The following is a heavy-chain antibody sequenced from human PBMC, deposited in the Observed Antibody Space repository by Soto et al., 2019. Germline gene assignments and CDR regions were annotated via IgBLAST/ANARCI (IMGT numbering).Heavy chain of an antibody. CDR3: ERHDDCFDP. V-gene: IGHV4-39*01. Sequence: PSETLSLTCNVSGDSMTSPPYYWGWIRQPPGKGLEWIGTVYYSGATYYNPSLRGRLTVSADTSKNYFSLRLTPVTAADTAVYYCERHDDCFDPWGQGILVTVS. J-gene: IGHJ5*02. CDR1: GDSMTSPPYY. CDR2: VYYSGAT.